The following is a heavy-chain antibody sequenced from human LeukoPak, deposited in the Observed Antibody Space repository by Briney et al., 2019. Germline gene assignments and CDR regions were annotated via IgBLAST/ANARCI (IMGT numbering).Heavy chain of an antibody. CDR3: ARDRGPSSSLDY. J-gene: IGHJ4*02. CDR2: ISGSGGST. CDR1: GFTFSSYA. D-gene: IGHD6-6*01. V-gene: IGHV3-23*01. Sequence: GGSLRLSCAASGFTFSSYAMSWVRQAPGKGLEWVSAISGSGGSTYYADSVKGRFTISRDNAKNSLYLQMNSLRAEDTAVYYCARDRGPSSSLDYWGQGTLVTVSS.